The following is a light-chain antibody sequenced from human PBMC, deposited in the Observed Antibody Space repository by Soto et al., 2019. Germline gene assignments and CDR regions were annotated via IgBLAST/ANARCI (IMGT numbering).Light chain of an antibody. J-gene: IGKJ1*01. V-gene: IGKV1-5*03. CDR3: QHYNSYSEA. Sequence: DIQMTKSPSSLSASVGDRVTITCRASHTISSWLALYQQKPGKAPKLLIYKASTLKSGVPSRFSGSGSGTEFTLTISSLQPDDFATYYCQHYNSYSEAFGQGTKVDIK. CDR1: HTISSW. CDR2: KAS.